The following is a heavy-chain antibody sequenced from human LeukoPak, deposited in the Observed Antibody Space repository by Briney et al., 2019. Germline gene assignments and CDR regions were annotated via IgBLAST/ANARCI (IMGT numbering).Heavy chain of an antibody. D-gene: IGHD3-3*01. CDR1: GFTFSRYG. CDR2: IYSDGTNK. CDR3: ARDGPHYDIDH. Sequence: GGSLRLSCAASGFTFSRYGMHWFRQAPGKGLEWVAIIYSDGTNKYYADSVKGRFTISRENSKNMLYLQVNSLRAEDTGVYYCARDGPHYDIDHWGQGTLVTVSS. V-gene: IGHV3-33*01. J-gene: IGHJ5*02.